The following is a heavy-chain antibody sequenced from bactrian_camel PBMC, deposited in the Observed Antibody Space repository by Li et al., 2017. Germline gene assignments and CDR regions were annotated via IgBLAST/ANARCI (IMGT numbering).Heavy chain of an antibody. CDR1: GYIFKHCG. Sequence: HVQLVESGGGSVQAGGSLTLSCIASGYIFKHCGLGWYRQRSSQELVAIIANNGSAIYADSVKGRFTISRDNDKNTLYLQLNSLKTEDTGIYYCANSGSTFCSGGYCYTAYFRYWGQGTQVTVS. V-gene: IGHV3S53*01. CDR3: ANSGSTFCSGGYCYTAYFRY. D-gene: IGHD2*01. J-gene: IGHJ4*01. CDR2: IANNGSA.